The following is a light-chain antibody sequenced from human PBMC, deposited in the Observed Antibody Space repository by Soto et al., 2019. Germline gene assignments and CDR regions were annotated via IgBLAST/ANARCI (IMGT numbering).Light chain of an antibody. J-gene: IGKJ4*01. Sequence: IVVTQSPATLSVSPGETVTLSCRVSQSVSSSLAWYQQKPGQAPRLLISGAYTRATGIPARFSGSGSGTEFTLTISGLQSEDFAVYSCQQYYNWPQLTFGGGTKVDIK. CDR3: QQYYNWPQLT. CDR2: GAY. CDR1: QSVSSS. V-gene: IGKV3-15*01.